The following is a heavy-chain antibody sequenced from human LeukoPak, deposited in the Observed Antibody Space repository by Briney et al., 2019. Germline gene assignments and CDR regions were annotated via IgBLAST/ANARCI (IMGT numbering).Heavy chain of an antibody. CDR3: ARVSGRIQVWPQPFGDGLDV. Sequence: GGSLRLSGAASRLTFSNYVMGWVRQAPGKGLECVSAISGDGRSTYYADSVKGRFTISRENSKNTLYLQMNSLRAEDTAIYYCARVSGRIQVWPQPFGDGLDVWGQGTTVTVSS. D-gene: IGHD3-10*01. V-gene: IGHV3-23*01. CDR1: RLTFSNYV. J-gene: IGHJ6*02. CDR2: ISGDGRST.